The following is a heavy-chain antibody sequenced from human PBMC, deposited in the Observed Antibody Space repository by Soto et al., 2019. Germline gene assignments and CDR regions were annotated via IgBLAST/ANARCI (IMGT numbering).Heavy chain of an antibody. V-gene: IGHV4-59*01. Sequence: QEQLQESGPRLVKPSETLSLTCSVSGGSISNYHWSWIRQPPGKGLEWIGYISYTGSTNYSPSLKSRVTMLLATSKKQFSLKLSSVTAADTAAYYCARVAADAYWSGYDDYWGQGTLVTVSS. CDR2: ISYTGST. CDR1: GGSISNYH. J-gene: IGHJ4*02. CDR3: ARVAADAYWSGYDDY. D-gene: IGHD3-3*01.